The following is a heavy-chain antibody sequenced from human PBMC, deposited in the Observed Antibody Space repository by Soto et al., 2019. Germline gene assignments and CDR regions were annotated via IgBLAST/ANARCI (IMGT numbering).Heavy chain of an antibody. CDR3: ANFKGARIAGQWFRFFDI. CDR1: GFTFSSYA. CDR2: ISGSGDST. V-gene: IGHV3-23*01. J-gene: IGHJ3*02. Sequence: GGSLRLSCAASGFTFSSYAMSWVRQAPGKGLEWVSAISGSGDSTYYADSVKGRFTISRDSSTNTLYLQMNSLRVEDTAKYYYANFKGARIAGQWFRFFDIWGQGTMVTVS. D-gene: IGHD1-26*01.